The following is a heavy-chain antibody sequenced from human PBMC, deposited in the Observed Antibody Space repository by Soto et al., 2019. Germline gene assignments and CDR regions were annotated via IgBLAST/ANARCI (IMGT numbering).Heavy chain of an antibody. J-gene: IGHJ4*02. V-gene: IGHV1-18*01. Sequence: QVHLVQSGAEVKKPGASVKVSCKGSGYTFTSYGITWVRQAPGQGLEWMGWISAHNGNTNYAQKLQGRVTVTTDTSTSADYMEVRRLRSEDTAVYYCARGRYGDYWGQGALVTVSS. D-gene: IGHD1-1*01. CDR3: ARGRYGDY. CDR2: ISAHNGNT. CDR1: GYTFTSYG.